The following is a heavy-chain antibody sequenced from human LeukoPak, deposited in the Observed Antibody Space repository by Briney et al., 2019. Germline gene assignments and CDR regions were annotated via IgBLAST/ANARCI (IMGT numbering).Heavy chain of an antibody. CDR1: GGSISSYY. CDR3: ARGIARGYFDY. CDR2: IYYSGST. J-gene: IGHJ4*02. Sequence: SETLFLTCTVSGGSISSYYWSWIRQPPGKGLEWIGYIYYSGSTNYNPSLKSRVTISVDTSKNQFSLKLSSVTAADTAVYCCARGIARGYFDYWGQGTLVTVSS. D-gene: IGHD2-15*01. V-gene: IGHV4-59*01.